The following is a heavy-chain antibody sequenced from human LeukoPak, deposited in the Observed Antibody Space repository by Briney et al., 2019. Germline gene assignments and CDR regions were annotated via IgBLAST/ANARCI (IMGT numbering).Heavy chain of an antibody. CDR2: IYHSGST. J-gene: IGHJ6*02. CDR3: ARDPPESSGWATSYGMDV. V-gene: IGHV4-30-2*01. Sequence: PSQTLSLTCAVSGGSISSGGYSWSWIRQPPGKGLEWIGYIYHSGSTYYNPSLKSRVTISVDRSKNQFSLKLSSVTAADTAVYYCARDPPESSGWATSYGMDVWGQGTTVTVSS. D-gene: IGHD6-19*01. CDR1: GGSISSGGYS.